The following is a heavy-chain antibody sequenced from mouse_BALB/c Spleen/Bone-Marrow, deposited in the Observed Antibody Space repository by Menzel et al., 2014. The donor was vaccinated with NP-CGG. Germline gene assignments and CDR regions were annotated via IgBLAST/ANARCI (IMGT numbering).Heavy chain of an antibody. D-gene: IGHD2-1*01. Sequence: EAQLVESGPELVKPGASVKISCKASGYTFTDYNMHWVKQSHGKSLEWIGYIYPYNGGAGYNQKFKSKATLTVDNSSSTAYMELRSLASDDSAVYYCARSYGNYDAWFAHWGQGTLVTVSA. CDR2: IYPYNGGA. CDR3: ARSYGNYDAWFAH. CDR1: GYTFTDYN. V-gene: IGHV1S29*02. J-gene: IGHJ3*01.